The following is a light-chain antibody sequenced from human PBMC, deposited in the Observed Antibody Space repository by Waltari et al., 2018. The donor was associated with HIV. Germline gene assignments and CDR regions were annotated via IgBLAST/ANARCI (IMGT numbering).Light chain of an antibody. CDR1: TSDVGGYTS. J-gene: IGLJ2*01. Sequence: QSALTQPASVSGSPGQSLTISCTGTTSDVGGYTSVSWYQQHPAKAPKLVILEVSSRPSGVSNRFSGSKSGNTASLTISGLQAEDEAYYYCSSYTSSDTVVFGGGTKVTVL. CDR2: EVS. CDR3: SSYTSSDTVV. V-gene: IGLV2-14*03.